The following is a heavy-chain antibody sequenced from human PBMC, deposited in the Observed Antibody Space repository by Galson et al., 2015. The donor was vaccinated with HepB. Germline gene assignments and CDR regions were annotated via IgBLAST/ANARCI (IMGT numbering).Heavy chain of an antibody. CDR3: ARPIGTCDSSGYDY. D-gene: IGHD3-22*01. J-gene: IGHJ4*02. CDR2: IKQDGSEK. CDR1: GFTFSSYW. Sequence: SLRLSCAASGFTFSSYWMSWVRQAPGKGLEWVANIKQDGSEKYYVDSVKGRFTISRDNAKNSLYLQMNSLRAEDTAVYYCARPIGTCDSSGYDYWGQGTLVTVSS. V-gene: IGHV3-7*01.